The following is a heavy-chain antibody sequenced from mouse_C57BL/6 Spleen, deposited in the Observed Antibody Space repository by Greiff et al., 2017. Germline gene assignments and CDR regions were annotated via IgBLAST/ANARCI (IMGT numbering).Heavy chain of an antibody. CDR1: GYAFSSYW. CDR3: ARSGITTVAFDY. CDR2: IYPGAGDT. J-gene: IGHJ2*01. D-gene: IGHD1-1*01. Sequence: VQLQQSGAELVKPGASVKISCKASGYAFSSYWMNWVKQRPGTGLEWIGQIYPGAGDTNYNGKFKGKATLTADKSSSTAYMQLSSLTSEDSEVYFCARSGITTVAFDYWGQGTTLTVSS. V-gene: IGHV1-80*01.